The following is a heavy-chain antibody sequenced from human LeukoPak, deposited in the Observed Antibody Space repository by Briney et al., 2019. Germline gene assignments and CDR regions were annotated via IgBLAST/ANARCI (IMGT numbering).Heavy chain of an antibody. J-gene: IGHJ4*02. CDR3: AKDLKGYYGSGSYPH. Sequence: TGGSLRLSCAASGFTFSIYSMNWVRQAPGMGLEWVSYISGSGSPISYATSVKGRFTISRDNAKNSLYLQMNSLRAEDTAVYYCAKDLKGYYGSGSYPHWGQGTLVTVSS. D-gene: IGHD3-10*01. V-gene: IGHV3-48*01. CDR1: GFTFSIYS. CDR2: ISGSGSPI.